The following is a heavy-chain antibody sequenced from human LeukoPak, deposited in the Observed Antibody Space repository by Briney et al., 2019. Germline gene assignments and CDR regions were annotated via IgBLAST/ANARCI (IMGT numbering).Heavy chain of an antibody. V-gene: IGHV5-51*01. CDR3: ARQGRWLQFGNAFDI. J-gene: IGHJ3*02. Sequence: GESLKISCTGSGYSFTSYWIGWVRQMPGKGLEWMGIIYPGDSDTRYSPSFQGQATISADKSISTAYLQWSSLKASDTAMYYCARQGRWLQFGNAFDIWGQGTMVTVSS. D-gene: IGHD5-24*01. CDR1: GYSFTSYW. CDR2: IYPGDSDT.